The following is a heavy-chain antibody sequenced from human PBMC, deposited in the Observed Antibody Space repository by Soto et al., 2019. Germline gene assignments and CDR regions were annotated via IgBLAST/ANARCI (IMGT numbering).Heavy chain of an antibody. V-gene: IGHV1-3*01. J-gene: IGHJ3*02. D-gene: IGHD6-19*01. CDR2: INAGNGNT. Sequence: ASVKVSCKASGYTFTSYAMHWVRQAPGQRLEWMGWINAGNGNTKYSQKFQGRVAITRDTSASTAYMELSSLRSDDTAVYYCARDSSGWGADAFDIWGQGTMVTVSS. CDR3: ARDSSGWGADAFDI. CDR1: GYTFTSYA.